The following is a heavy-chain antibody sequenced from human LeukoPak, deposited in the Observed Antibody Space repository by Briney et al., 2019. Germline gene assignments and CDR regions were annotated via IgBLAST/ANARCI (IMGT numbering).Heavy chain of an antibody. Sequence: GGSLRLSCAASGFTVSSNYMSWVRQAPGKGLEWVSVIYSGGSTYYADSVKGRFTISRDNSKNTLYLQMNSLRAEDTAVYYCARGGSYPPEYFQHWGQGTLVTVSS. CDR2: IYSGGST. D-gene: IGHD1-26*01. CDR3: ARGGSYPPEYFQH. J-gene: IGHJ1*01. CDR1: GFTVSSNY. V-gene: IGHV3-53*01.